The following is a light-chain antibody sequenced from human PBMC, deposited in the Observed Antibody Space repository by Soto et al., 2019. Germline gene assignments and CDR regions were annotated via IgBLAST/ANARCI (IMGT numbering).Light chain of an antibody. J-gene: IGKJ4*01. V-gene: IGKV1-39*01. CDR3: QQTYSDIS. Sequence: DIQLTQYPSSLSASVGDTVTITCRASQTISTYLLWYHQKPGRAPNLLIYNASTFHSGVPSKFSGSGSGTDFTLTISGLQPEDFATYHCQQTYSDISFGGGTKVE. CDR1: QTISTY. CDR2: NAS.